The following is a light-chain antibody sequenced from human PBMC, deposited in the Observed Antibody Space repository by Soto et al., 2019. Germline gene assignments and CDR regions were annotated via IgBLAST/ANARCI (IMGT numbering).Light chain of an antibody. Sequence: QSALTQPASVSGSPGQSITISCTGSSSDVGGYDYVSWYQQYPGKAPKLMIYDVSNRPSGVSNRFSGSKSGNTASLTISGLKADDEADYYCSSFTRSTTRVFGTGTKVTV. CDR2: DVS. V-gene: IGLV2-14*01. CDR3: SSFTRSTTRV. J-gene: IGLJ1*01. CDR1: SSDVGGYDY.